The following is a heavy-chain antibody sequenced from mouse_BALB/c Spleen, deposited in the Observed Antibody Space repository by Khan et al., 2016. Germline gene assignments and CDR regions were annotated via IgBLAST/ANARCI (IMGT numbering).Heavy chain of an antibody. D-gene: IGHD2-3*01. Sequence: QVQLKESGPGLVQPSQSLSITCTVSGFSLTSYGVHWVRQPPGKGLEWLGVLWSGGSTDYNAAFISRLSISKDNSKSQVFFKMNSLQADDTAIYXCASPDGYYVYYAMDYWGQGTSVTVSS. CDR2: LWSGGST. CDR3: ASPDGYYVYYAMDY. V-gene: IGHV2-4*02. J-gene: IGHJ4*01. CDR1: GFSLTSYG.